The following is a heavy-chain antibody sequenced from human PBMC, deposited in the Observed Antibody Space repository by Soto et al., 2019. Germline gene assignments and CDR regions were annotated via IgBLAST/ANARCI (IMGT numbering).Heavy chain of an antibody. V-gene: IGHV3-23*01. J-gene: IGHJ6*03. CDR3: AKYGSTVTADYYYYMDV. Sequence: GGSLRLSCAASGFTFSSYAMSWVRQAPGKGLEWVSAISGSGGSTYYADSVKGRFTISRDNSKNTLYLQMNSLRAEDTAVYYCAKYGSTVTADYYYYMDVWGKGTTVTVSS. CDR2: ISGSGGST. CDR1: GFTFSSYA. D-gene: IGHD4-17*01.